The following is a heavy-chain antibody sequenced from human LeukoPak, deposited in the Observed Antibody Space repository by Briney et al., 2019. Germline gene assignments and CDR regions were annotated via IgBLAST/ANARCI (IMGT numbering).Heavy chain of an antibody. J-gene: IGHJ5*02. CDR1: GGSFSGYY. Sequence: PSETLSLTCAVYGGSFSGYYWSWIRQPPGKGLEWIGEINHSGSTNYNPSLKSRVTISVDTSKNQFSLKLSSVTAADTAVYYCAIRFWSGYIWFDPWGQGTLVTVPS. D-gene: IGHD3-3*01. CDR3: AIRFWSGYIWFDP. CDR2: INHSGST. V-gene: IGHV4-34*01.